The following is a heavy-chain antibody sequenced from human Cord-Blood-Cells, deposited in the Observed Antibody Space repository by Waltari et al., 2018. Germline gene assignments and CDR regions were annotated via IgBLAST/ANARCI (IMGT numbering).Heavy chain of an antibody. V-gene: IGHV4-34*01. J-gene: IGHJ4*02. CDR2: INHSGST. CDR3: ARGLAAAATRGTPFDY. D-gene: IGHD6-13*01. Sequence: QVQLKQCGAGLLKPAETLSLTSAVYGGSFSGYYCSWNRPPPGTGLEWIGEINHSGSTNYNPSLKSRVTISVDTSKNQFSLKLSSVTAADTAVYYCARGLAAAATRGTPFDYWGQGTLVTVSS. CDR1: GGSFSGYY.